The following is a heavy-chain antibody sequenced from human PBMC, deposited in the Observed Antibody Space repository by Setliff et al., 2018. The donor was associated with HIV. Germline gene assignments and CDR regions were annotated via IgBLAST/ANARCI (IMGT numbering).Heavy chain of an antibody. D-gene: IGHD3-22*01. CDR3: ARHDNYDNGGYYNLYYFDS. CDR2: IFHSGST. Sequence: SETLSLTCAVYGGSFGNYYWGWIRQPPGKGLEWIGSIFHSGSTYYAPSLQSRVTISIDKARDQFSLKLSSVTAADTAVYFCARHDNYDNGGYYNLYYFDSWGPGTLVTVSS. CDR1: GGSFGNYY. V-gene: IGHV4-39*01. J-gene: IGHJ4*02.